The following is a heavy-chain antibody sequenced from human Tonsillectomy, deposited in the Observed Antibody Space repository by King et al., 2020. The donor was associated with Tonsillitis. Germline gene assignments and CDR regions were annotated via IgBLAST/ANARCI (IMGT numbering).Heavy chain of an antibody. CDR2: IGTAGDT. Sequence: EVQLVEFGGGLVQPGGSLRLSCAASGFTFSSYDMHWVRQATGTGLEWVSAIGTAGDTYYPGSVKGRFTISRENAKNSLYLQMNSLRAGDTAVYYCARGGYDSSGFDYWGQGTLVTVSS. J-gene: IGHJ4*02. CDR1: GFTFSSYD. D-gene: IGHD3-22*01. CDR3: ARGGYDSSGFDY. V-gene: IGHV3-13*01.